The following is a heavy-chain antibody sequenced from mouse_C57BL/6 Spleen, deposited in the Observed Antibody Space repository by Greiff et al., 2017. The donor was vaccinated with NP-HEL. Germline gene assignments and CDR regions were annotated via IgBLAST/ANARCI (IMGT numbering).Heavy chain of an antibody. V-gene: IGHV1-52*01. CDR1: GYTFTSYW. Sequence: QVHVKQPGAELVRPGSSVKLSCKASGYTFTSYWMHWVKQRPIQGLEWIGNIDPSDSETHYNQKFKDKATLTVDKSSSTAYMQLSSLTSEDSAVYYCARGGITTVVPYAMDYWGQGTSVTVSS. CDR2: IDPSDSET. J-gene: IGHJ4*01. D-gene: IGHD1-1*01. CDR3: ARGGITTVVPYAMDY.